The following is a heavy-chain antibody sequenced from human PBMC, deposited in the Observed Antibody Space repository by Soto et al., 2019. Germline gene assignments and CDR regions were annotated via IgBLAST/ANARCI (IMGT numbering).Heavy chain of an antibody. D-gene: IGHD3-3*01. CDR3: ARCCGGYDFWSGYYTSPPRYYFDY. CDR2: INHDGST. J-gene: IGHJ4*02. Sequence: PSETLSLTCAVYGGSFSGYYWSWIRQPPGKGLEWMGEINHDGSTNYNPSLKSRVTISVDPSKNQFSLKLGSVHAADTAVYYCARCCGGYDFWSGYYTSPPRYYFDYWGQGTLVTVSS. V-gene: IGHV4-34*01. CDR1: GGSFSGYY.